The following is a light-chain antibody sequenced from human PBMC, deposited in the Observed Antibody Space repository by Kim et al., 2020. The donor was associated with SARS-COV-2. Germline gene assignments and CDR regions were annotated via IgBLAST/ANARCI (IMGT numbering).Light chain of an antibody. V-gene: IGKV2-28*01. Sequence: DIVMTQSPLSLSVTPGEPASISCRSSQSLLHSNGYNYLDWYLQKPGQSPQLLIYLGCNRASGVPDRFSGSGSGTDFTLKISRVEAENVGVYYCMQGIQTPGSFGQGTRLGIK. CDR3: MQGIQTPGS. CDR1: QSLLHSNGYNY. CDR2: LGC. J-gene: IGKJ5*01.